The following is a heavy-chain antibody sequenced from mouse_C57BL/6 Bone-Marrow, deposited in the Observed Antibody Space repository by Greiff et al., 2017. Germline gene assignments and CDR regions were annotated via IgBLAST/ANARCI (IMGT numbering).Heavy chain of an antibody. CDR1: GYTFTSYW. CDR2: IYPSDSET. V-gene: IGHV1-61*01. CDR3: ARQHYYGTLYAIDY. Sequence: VQLQQPGAELVRPGSSVKLSCKASGYTFTSYWMDWVKQRPGQGLEWIGNIYPSDSETHYNQKFKDKATLTVDKSSSTAYMQLSSLTSEDSAVYYCARQHYYGTLYAIDYWGQGTSFTVSS. D-gene: IGHD1-1*01. J-gene: IGHJ4*01.